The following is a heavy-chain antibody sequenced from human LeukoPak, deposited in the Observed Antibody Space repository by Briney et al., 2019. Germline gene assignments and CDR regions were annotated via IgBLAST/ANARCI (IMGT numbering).Heavy chain of an antibody. CDR1: GFSFSSYW. CDR3: TRGNRGPDY. Sequence: PGGSLKLSCAASGFSFSSYWMHWVRQAPGKGLVWVSRINNDGTDTVYADSVEGRFTISRDNANNALSLQMNSLRVEDTGVYYCTRGNRGPDYWGQGTLLTVSS. V-gene: IGHV3-74*01. D-gene: IGHD1/OR15-1a*01. CDR2: INNDGTDT. J-gene: IGHJ4*01.